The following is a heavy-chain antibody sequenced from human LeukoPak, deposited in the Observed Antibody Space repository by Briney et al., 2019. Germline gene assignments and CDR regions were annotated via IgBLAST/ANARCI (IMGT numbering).Heavy chain of an antibody. D-gene: IGHD2-21*02. CDR1: GGSISSSSYY. Sequence: SETLSLTCTVSGGSISSSSYYWGWIRQPPGKGLEWIGSIYYSGSTYYNPSLKSRVTISVDTSKNQFSLKLSCVTAADTAVYYCAEGVTVYLFDYWGQGTLVTVSS. V-gene: IGHV4-39*01. CDR3: AEGVTVYLFDY. CDR2: IYYSGST. J-gene: IGHJ4*02.